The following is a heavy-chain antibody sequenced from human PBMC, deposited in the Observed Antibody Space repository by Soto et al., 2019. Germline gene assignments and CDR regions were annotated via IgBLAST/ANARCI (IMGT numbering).Heavy chain of an antibody. Sequence: ATLSLTCAVSGDSVSNDNYYWSWIRQPPGKGLEWIGYIYYSGTTNYNSYLKSRLSLSVDMSKNQFSLKLASVTAADTAVDFCARSQRGRTAFPFDYWGQGALVTVSS. CDR1: GDSVSNDNYY. J-gene: IGHJ4*02. CDR2: IYYSGTT. V-gene: IGHV4-61*01. CDR3: ARSQRGRTAFPFDY. D-gene: IGHD3-16*01.